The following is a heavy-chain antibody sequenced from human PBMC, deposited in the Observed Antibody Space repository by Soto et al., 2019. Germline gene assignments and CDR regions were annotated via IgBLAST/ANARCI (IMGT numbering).Heavy chain of an antibody. CDR2: ISGSGGRT. Sequence: PGGSLRLSCAASGFTFSDYWMSWVRQTPGKGLEWVSGISGSGGRTYYADSVKGRFTISRDNSNNTLSLQMHILRVEDTAVYFCAKGGYYSLFDIWGQGTMVTVSS. CDR3: AKGGYYSLFDI. J-gene: IGHJ3*02. CDR1: GFTFSDYW. D-gene: IGHD3-16*01. V-gene: IGHV3-23*01.